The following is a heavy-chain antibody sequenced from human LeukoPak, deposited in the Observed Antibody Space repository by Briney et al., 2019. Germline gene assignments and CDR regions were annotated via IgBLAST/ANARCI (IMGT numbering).Heavy chain of an antibody. D-gene: IGHD1-1*01. CDR3: ARDRGTWNDDGFDY. CDR1: GGSISSSSYY. V-gene: IGHV4-39*07. Sequence: SETLSLTCTVSGGSISSSSYYWGWIRQPPGKGLEWIGSIYYSGNTYYNPSLKRRITISVDTSKNQFSLKLSSVTAADTAVYYCARDRGTWNDDGFDYWGQGTLVTVSS. CDR2: IYYSGNT. J-gene: IGHJ4*02.